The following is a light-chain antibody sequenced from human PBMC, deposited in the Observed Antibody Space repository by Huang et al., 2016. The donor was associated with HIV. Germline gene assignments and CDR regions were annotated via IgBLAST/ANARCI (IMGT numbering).Light chain of an antibody. V-gene: IGKV3-11*01. J-gene: IGKJ4*01. CDR1: QSVSAY. CDR2: GAS. Sequence: EIVLTLSPATLSLSPGERATLSCRASQSVSAYLAWYQQKPGQAPRLLIYGASNRATGIPARFSGRGSGTDFTLTISSLEPEDFAVYYCQQRSDWPLTFGGGTKVEIK. CDR3: QQRSDWPLT.